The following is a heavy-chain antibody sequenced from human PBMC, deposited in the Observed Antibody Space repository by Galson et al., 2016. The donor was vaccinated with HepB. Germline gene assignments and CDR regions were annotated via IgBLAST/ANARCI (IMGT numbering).Heavy chain of an antibody. CDR3: ARDGRVREWLKKFYYYGMDV. Sequence: SLRLSCATSGFTFSTCAMHWVRQAPGKGLEWVAFIYYDGSKKYYADSVKGRFTISRDNSKNTLYPQMNSLRAEDTAAYYCARDGRVREWLKKFYYYGMDVWGQGTTVTVSS. V-gene: IGHV3-30*03. CDR2: IYYDGSKK. D-gene: IGHD3-3*01. CDR1: GFTFSTCA. J-gene: IGHJ6*02.